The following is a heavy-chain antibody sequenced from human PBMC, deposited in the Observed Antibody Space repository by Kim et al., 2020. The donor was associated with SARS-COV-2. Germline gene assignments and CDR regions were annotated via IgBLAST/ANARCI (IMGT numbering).Heavy chain of an antibody. D-gene: IGHD6-19*01. V-gene: IGHV4-34*01. Sequence: SLKSRVTISVDTSKTQFSLTLSSVTAADTAVYYCARLTSSGYSSGWLFDYWGQGTLVTVSS. CDR3: ARLTSSGYSSGWLFDY. J-gene: IGHJ4*02.